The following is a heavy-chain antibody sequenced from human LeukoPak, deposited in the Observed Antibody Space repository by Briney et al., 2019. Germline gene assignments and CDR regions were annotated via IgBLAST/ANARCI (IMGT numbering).Heavy chain of an antibody. J-gene: IGHJ4*02. V-gene: IGHV4-39*01. CDR3: ATWRTAKTGFDY. D-gene: IGHD1-1*01. CDR1: GGSISNNNYY. Sequence: SETLSLTYTVSGGSISNNNYYWAWIRQPPGKGLECIGSIYYSGSPYYNPSLKSRVTISVDTSKNQFSLRLSSVTAADTAVYYCATWRTAKTGFDYWGQGTLVTVSS. CDR2: IYYSGSP.